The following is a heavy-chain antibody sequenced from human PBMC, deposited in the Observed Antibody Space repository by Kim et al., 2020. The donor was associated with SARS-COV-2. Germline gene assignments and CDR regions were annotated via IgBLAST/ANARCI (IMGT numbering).Heavy chain of an antibody. CDR1: GFTFSSYA. J-gene: IGHJ3*02. Sequence: GGSLRLSCAASGFTFSSYAMSWVRQAPGKGLEWVSAISGSGGSTYYADSVKGRFTISRDNSKNTLYLQMNSLRAEDTAVYYCAKDHYYDSSGYRARWGAFDIWGQGTMVTVSS. D-gene: IGHD3-22*01. V-gene: IGHV3-23*01. CDR2: ISGSGGST. CDR3: AKDHYYDSSGYRARWGAFDI.